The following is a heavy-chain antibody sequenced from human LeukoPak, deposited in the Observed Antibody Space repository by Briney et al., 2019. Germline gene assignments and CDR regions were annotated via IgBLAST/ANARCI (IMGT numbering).Heavy chain of an antibody. J-gene: IGHJ4*02. CDR3: ARDQRNYDILTGYYEYYFDY. CDR1: GFTFSSYS. Sequence: GGXXRLSCAASGFTFSSYSMNWVRQAPGKGLEWVSSISSSSSYIYYADSVKGRFTISRDNAKNSLYLQMNSLRAEDTAVYYCARDQRNYDILTGYYEYYFDYWGQGTLVTVSS. CDR2: ISSSSSYI. V-gene: IGHV3-21*01. D-gene: IGHD3-9*01.